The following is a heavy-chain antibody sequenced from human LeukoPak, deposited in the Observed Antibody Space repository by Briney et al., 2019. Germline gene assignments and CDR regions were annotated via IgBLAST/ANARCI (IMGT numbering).Heavy chain of an antibody. CDR1: GFTFRSYW. CDR3: ARDSLNSGSYFDY. Sequence: PGGSLRLSCAASGFTFRSYWMHWGRQAPGEGLVWVSRINSDGSSTNYADSVKGRFTISRDNAKNTLYLQMNSLRAEDTAVYYCARDSLNSGSYFDYWGQGALVTVSS. CDR2: INSDGSST. D-gene: IGHD3-10*01. J-gene: IGHJ4*02. V-gene: IGHV3-74*01.